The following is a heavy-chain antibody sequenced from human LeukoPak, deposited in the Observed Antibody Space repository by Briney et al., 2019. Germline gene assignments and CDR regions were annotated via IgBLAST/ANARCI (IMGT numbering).Heavy chain of an antibody. D-gene: IGHD5-18*01. J-gene: IGHJ4*02. V-gene: IGHV3-23*01. CDR2: ISGSGGST. Sequence: GGSLRLSCGASGFTFSSYAMSWVRQAPGKGLEWVSSISGSGGSTYYADSVKGRFTISRDNSKNTLYLQMNSLRAEDTAVYYCAKTRSGYSYASFDYWGQGTLVTVS. CDR3: AKTRSGYSYASFDY. CDR1: GFTFSSYA.